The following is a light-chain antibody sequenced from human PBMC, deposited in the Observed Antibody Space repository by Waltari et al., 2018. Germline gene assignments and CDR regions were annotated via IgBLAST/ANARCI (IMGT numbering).Light chain of an antibody. CDR2: SNN. Sequence: QSVLTQSHSVSATPGQRVTISCSGSSSNLGVNSVNWYQPVPGAAPRLLIYSNNRRPSGVPDRFSGSKSGTSASLAISGLQSEDEAHYYCATWDSDVNAWLFGGGTKVTVL. V-gene: IGLV1-44*01. J-gene: IGLJ2*01. CDR1: SSNLGVNS. CDR3: ATWDSDVNAWL.